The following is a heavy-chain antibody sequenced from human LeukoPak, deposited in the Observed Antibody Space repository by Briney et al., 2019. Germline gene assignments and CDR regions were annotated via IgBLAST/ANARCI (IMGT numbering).Heavy chain of an antibody. CDR1: GFTFSSYW. V-gene: IGHV3-7*01. J-gene: IGHJ4*02. CDR2: IKQDGSEK. CDR3: ARDYDNLTGYYAPLPHFDY. D-gene: IGHD3-9*01. Sequence: PGGSLRLSCAASGFTFSSYWMSWVRQAPGKGLEWVANIKQDGSEKYYVDSVKGRFTISRDNAKNSLYLQMNSLRAEDTAVYYCARDYDNLTGYYAPLPHFDYWGQGTLVTVSS.